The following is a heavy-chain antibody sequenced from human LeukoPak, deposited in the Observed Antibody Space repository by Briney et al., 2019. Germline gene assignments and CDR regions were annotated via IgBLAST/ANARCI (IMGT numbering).Heavy chain of an antibody. Sequence: GGSLRLSCAASGFTFSSYWMSWVRQAPGKGLEWVSNIKQDGSEKYYVDSVKGRFTISRDNAKNSLYLQMNSLRAEDTAVYYCARDPLAYSSSWYFGYWGQGTLVTVSS. CDR2: IKQDGSEK. CDR1: GFTFSSYW. V-gene: IGHV3-7*01. CDR3: ARDPLAYSSSWYFGY. J-gene: IGHJ4*02. D-gene: IGHD6-13*01.